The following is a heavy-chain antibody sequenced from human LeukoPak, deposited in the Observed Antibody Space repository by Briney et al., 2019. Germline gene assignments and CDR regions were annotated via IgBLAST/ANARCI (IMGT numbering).Heavy chain of an antibody. CDR2: INPNSGGT. J-gene: IGHJ4*02. V-gene: IGHV1-2*02. CDR3: ARVSRGYCSSSSCSIPPDY. Sequence: ASVKVSCKASGYTFTGYYIHWVRQAPGQGLEWMGWINPNSGGTNYAQKFQGRVTMTRDTSISTAYMELSRLRSDDTAVYYCARVSRGYCSSSSCSIPPDYWGQGTLVTVSS. D-gene: IGHD2-2*01. CDR1: GYTFTGYY.